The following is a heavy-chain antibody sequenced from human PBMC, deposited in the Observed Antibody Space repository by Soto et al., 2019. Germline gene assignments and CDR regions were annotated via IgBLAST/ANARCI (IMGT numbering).Heavy chain of an antibody. CDR2: IYYSGST. D-gene: IGHD3-9*01. V-gene: IGHV4-39*01. CDR3: GSIPYDYDILTGYLARAAFDI. J-gene: IGHJ3*02. Sequence: PSETLSLTCTVSGGSISSSSYYWGWIRQPPGKGLEWIGSIYYSGSTYYNPSLKSRVTISVDTSKNQFSLKLSSVTAADTAVYYCGSIPYDYDILTGYLARAAFDIWGQGTMVTV. CDR1: GGSISSSSYY.